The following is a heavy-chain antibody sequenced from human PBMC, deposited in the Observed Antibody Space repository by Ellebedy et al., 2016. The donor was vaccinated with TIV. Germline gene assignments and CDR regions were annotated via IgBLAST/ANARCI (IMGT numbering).Heavy chain of an antibody. CDR3: ARDEYYYDSSAYYPFDY. J-gene: IGHJ4*02. CDR1: GFIFSSYW. CDR2: IKQHGSEK. Sequence: PGGSLRLSCAASGFIFSSYWMSWVRQAPGKGLEWVANIKQHGSEKYYVDSVKGRFTISRDNAKNSLYLQMNSLRAEDTAVYYCARDEYYYDSSAYYPFDYWGQGALVTVSS. V-gene: IGHV3-7*03. D-gene: IGHD3-22*01.